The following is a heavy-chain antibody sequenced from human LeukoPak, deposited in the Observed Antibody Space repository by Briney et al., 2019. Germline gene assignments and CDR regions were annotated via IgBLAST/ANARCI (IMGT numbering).Heavy chain of an antibody. D-gene: IGHD3-22*01. V-gene: IGHV1-69*05. CDR1: GGTFSSYA. J-gene: IGHJ4*02. Sequence: ASVKVSCKASGGTFSSYAISWVRQAPGQGLEWMGRIIPIFGTANYAQKFQGRVTITTDESTSTAYMELSSLRSEDTAVYYCAREWYHDSSCTLSLDYWGQGTLVTVSS. CDR2: IIPIFGTA. CDR3: AREWYHDSSCTLSLDY.